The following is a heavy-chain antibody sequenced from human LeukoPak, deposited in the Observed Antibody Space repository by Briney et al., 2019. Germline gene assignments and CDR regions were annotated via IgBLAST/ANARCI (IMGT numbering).Heavy chain of an antibody. D-gene: IGHD6-13*01. CDR2: IHASGNI. CDR3: ARDRGSSSWYNWYDA. J-gene: IGHJ5*02. V-gene: IGHV4-4*07. CDR1: GDSISSNY. Sequence: SETLSLTCTFSGDSISSNYWSWIRQPAGKGLEWIARIHASGNIDYNPSLKSRVTITLDTPRKQVFLRLTSVTAADTAVYYCARDRGSSSWYNWYDAWGQGILVTVSS.